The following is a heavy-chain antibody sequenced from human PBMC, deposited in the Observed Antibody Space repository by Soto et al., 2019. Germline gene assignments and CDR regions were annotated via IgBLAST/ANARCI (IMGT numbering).Heavy chain of an antibody. Sequence: QVQLQESGPGLVKPSETLSRTCTVSVSGGSVSTGVHYWSWIGQPPGKGLEWIGYIYYSGSTNYIPSLKSRVTISVDTSKNQFSLKLTSVTAAETAVYYCARGYYTSWYWFDRWGRGTLVTVSS. D-gene: IGHD6-13*01. CDR1: GGSVSTGVHY. CDR2: IYYSGST. V-gene: IGHV4-61*08. CDR3: ARGYYTSWYWFDR. J-gene: IGHJ2*01.